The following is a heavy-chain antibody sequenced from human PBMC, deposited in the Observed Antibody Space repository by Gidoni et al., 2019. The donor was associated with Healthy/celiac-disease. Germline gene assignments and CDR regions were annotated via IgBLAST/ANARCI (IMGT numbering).Heavy chain of an antibody. CDR3: AKEKVYYDYVWGSYRYGEFDY. V-gene: IGHV3-9*01. CDR2: ISWNSGSI. J-gene: IGHJ4*02. Sequence: EVQLVESGGGLVQPGRSLRLSCAASGFTFDDYAMHWVRQAPGKGLEWVSGISWNSGSIGYADSVKGRFTISRDNAKNSLYLQMNSLRAEDTALYYCAKEKVYYDYVWGSYRYGEFDYWGQGTLVTVSS. CDR1: GFTFDDYA. D-gene: IGHD3-16*02.